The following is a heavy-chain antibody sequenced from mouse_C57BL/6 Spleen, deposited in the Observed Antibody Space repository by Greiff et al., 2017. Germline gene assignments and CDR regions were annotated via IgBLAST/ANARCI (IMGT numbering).Heavy chain of an antibody. CDR3: ARGELTTGGAMDY. CDR1: GYTFTSYW. V-gene: IGHV1-64*01. CDR2: IHPNSGST. Sequence: QVQLQQPGAELVKPGASVKLSCKASGYTFTSYWMHWVKQRPGQGLEWIGMIHPNSGSTNYNEKFKSKATLTVDKSSSTAYMQLSSLTSEDSAVYYCARGELTTGGAMDYWGQGASVTVSS. D-gene: IGHD1-1*01. J-gene: IGHJ4*01.